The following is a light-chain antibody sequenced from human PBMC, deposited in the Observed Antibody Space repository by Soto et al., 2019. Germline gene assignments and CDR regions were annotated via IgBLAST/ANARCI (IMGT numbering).Light chain of an antibody. V-gene: IGKV3-15*01. Sequence: EIVVTQSPATLSVSPGERATLSCRASQSVSGNLAWYQQKPGQAPRLLIYGASTRATGIPARFSGSGSGTEFTLTISSLQSEDFAVYYCHQYNNWPLTFGQGTKVEIK. CDR3: HQYNNWPLT. CDR1: QSVSGN. CDR2: GAS. J-gene: IGKJ1*01.